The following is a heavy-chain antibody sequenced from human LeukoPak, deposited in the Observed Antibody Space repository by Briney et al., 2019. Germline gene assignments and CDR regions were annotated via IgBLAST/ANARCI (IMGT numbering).Heavy chain of an antibody. V-gene: IGHV4-4*02. CDR1: GGSISSSNW. D-gene: IGHD6-13*01. Sequence: SETLSLTCAVSGGSISSSNWWSWVRQPPGKGLEWIGEIYHSGSTNYNPSLKSRVTISVDKSKNQFSLKLSSVTAADTAVYYCARGRIAAAGRGPYYFDYWGQGTLVTVSS. CDR2: IYHSGST. CDR3: ARGRIAAAGRGPYYFDY. J-gene: IGHJ4*02.